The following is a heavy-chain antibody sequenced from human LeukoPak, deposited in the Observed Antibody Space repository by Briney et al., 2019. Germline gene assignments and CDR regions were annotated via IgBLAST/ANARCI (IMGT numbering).Heavy chain of an antibody. CDR2: ISSSSSYT. D-gene: IGHD2-2*01. CDR3: ARDCSSTSCYSSHGMDV. CDR1: GFTFSACY. V-gene: IGHV3-11*06. Sequence: GASLRLSCAASGFTFSACYMSWIPQAPGNGLHWVSYISSSSSYTNYADPVKGRFTISRDNAKISLYLQMNSLRAEDTAVYYCARDCSSTSCYSSHGMDVWGKGTTVTVSS. J-gene: IGHJ6*04.